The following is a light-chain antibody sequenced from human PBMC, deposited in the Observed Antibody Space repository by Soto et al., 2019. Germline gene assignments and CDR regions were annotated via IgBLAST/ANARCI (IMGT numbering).Light chain of an antibody. CDR1: SSDVGGYNY. CDR2: DVS. CDR3: SSYTSSSTSV. Sequence: QSVLTQPASVSGSPGQAVTISCTGTSSDVGGYNYVAWYQRHPGKAPKLMIYDVSNRPSGVSNRFSGSKSGNTASLTISGLQAEDEADYYCSSYTSSSTSVFGTGTKVTVL. J-gene: IGLJ1*01. V-gene: IGLV2-14*01.